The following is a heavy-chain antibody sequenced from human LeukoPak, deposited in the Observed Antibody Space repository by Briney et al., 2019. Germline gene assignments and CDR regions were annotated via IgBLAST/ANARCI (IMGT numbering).Heavy chain of an antibody. J-gene: IGHJ5*02. CDR2: MYHSGST. Sequence: SETLSLTCTVSGGSISSYYWSWIRQPPGKGLEWIGSMYHSGSTYYNPSLRSRVTISVDTSKNQISLNLRSVTAADTAVYYCARVPGPNWFDPWGQGTLVTVSS. CDR3: ARVPGPNWFDP. V-gene: IGHV4-38-2*02. CDR1: GGSISSYY.